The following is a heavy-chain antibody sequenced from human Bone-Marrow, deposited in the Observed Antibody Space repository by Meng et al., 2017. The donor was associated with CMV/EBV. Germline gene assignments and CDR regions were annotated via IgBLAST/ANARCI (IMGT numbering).Heavy chain of an antibody. J-gene: IGHJ4*02. CDR1: GGSISSSSYY. V-gene: IGHV4-39*01. CDR3: AIHKGFESCFDY. CDR2: IYYSGST. D-gene: IGHD3-10*01. Sequence: SETLSLTCTVSGGSISSSSYYWGWIRQPPGKGLEWIGSIYYSGSTYYNPSLKSRVTISVDTSKNQFSLKLSSVTAADTAVYYCAIHKGFESCFDYWGQGTLVTVSS.